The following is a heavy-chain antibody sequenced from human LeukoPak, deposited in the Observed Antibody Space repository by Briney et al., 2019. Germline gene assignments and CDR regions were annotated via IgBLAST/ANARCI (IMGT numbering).Heavy chain of an antibody. CDR2: ISSSGSTI. D-gene: IGHD4-17*01. Sequence: GGSLSLSCAASGFTFSSYEMDWVRQAPGKGLEWVSYISSSGSTIYYADSVKGRFTISRDNAKNSLYLQMNSLRAEDTAVYYCARGRTTVTRIGQPNDYWGQGTLVTVSS. CDR3: ARGRTTVTRIGQPNDY. CDR1: GFTFSSYE. V-gene: IGHV3-48*03. J-gene: IGHJ4*02.